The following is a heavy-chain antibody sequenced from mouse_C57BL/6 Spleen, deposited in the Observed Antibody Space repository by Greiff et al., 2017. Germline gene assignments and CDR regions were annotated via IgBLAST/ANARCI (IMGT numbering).Heavy chain of an antibody. CDR2: ISNKANGYTT. V-gene: IGHV7-3*01. CDR3: AISRRNGTLDY. J-gene: IGHJ2*01. CDR1: GFTFTDYY. D-gene: IGHD4-1*01. Sequence: EVKLMESGGGLVQPGGSLSLSCAASGFTFTDYYMSWVRQPPGKALEWFGFISNKANGYTTGYSASVKGRFTISSDNSQSILYLQMNALRAEDSATYYGAISRRNGTLDYRGQGTTRTVSS.